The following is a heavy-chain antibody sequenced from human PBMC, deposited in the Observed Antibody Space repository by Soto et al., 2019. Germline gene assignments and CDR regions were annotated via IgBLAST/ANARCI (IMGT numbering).Heavy chain of an antibody. CDR3: ARDQVGATGDY. J-gene: IGHJ4*02. CDR1: GYTFTSYG. Sequence: VKVSCKASGYTFTSYGISWVRQAPGQGLEWMGWISAYNGNRNYAQKVQGRVTMTTDTSTNTAYMELRSLRSDDTAVYYCARDQVGATGDYWGQGTLVTVSS. D-gene: IGHD1-26*01. CDR2: ISAYNGNR. V-gene: IGHV1-18*01.